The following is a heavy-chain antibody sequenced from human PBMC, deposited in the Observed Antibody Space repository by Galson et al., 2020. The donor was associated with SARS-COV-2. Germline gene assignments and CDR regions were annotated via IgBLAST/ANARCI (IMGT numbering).Heavy chain of an antibody. V-gene: IGHV3-30*18. Sequence: GGSLRLSCAASGFTFSTYGMHWVRQAPGKGLEWVAVISYDGSNKYYGDSVKGRFTISRDNSKNTLYLQMNSLRAEDTAIYYCAKDGGPTVTTPYWYFDLWGRGTLVTVSS. CDR3: AKDGGPTVTTPYWYFDL. CDR1: GFTFSTYG. CDR2: ISYDGSNK. J-gene: IGHJ2*01. D-gene: IGHD4-17*01.